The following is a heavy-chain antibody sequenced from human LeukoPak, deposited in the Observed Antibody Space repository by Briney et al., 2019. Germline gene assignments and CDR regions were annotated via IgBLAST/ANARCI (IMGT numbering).Heavy chain of an antibody. Sequence: GSLRLSCAASGFTFSNYAMSWIRQPPGKGLEWIGEINHSGSTNYNPSLKSRVTISVDTSKNQFSLKLSSVTAADTAVYYCARVGITIAARDFDYWGQGTLVTVSS. J-gene: IGHJ4*02. D-gene: IGHD6-6*01. V-gene: IGHV4-34*01. CDR2: INHSGST. CDR3: ARVGITIAARDFDY. CDR1: GFTFSNYA.